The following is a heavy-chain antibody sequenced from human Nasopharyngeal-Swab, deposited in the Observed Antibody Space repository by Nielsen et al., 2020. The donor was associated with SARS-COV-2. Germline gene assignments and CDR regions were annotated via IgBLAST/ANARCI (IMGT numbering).Heavy chain of an antibody. V-gene: IGHV4-59*01. CDR2: IYYNGST. J-gene: IGHJ4*02. CDR3: ARIGCSGGSCYCDY. CDR1: GGSFSGYY. D-gene: IGHD2-15*01. Sequence: SETLSLTCGVYGGSFSGYYWSWIRQPPGKGLEWIGYIYYNGSTNYNPSLKSRVTISIDTSKNQFSLKLNSVTAADTAVYYCARIGCSGGSCYCDYWGQGTLVTVSS.